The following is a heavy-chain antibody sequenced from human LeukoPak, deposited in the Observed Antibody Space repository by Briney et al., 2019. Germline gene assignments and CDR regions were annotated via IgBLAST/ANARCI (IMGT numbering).Heavy chain of an antibody. J-gene: IGHJ6*03. CDR2: INPNSGGT. V-gene: IGHV1-2*02. CDR3: ARAGLVIQPYYCYYMDV. D-gene: IGHD3/OR15-3a*01. CDR1: GYTFTGYY. Sequence: ASVKVSCKASGYTFTGYYMHWVRQAPGQGLEWMGWINPNSGGTNYAQKFQGRVTMTRDTSISTAYMELSRLRSDDTAVYYCARAGLVIQPYYCYYMDVWGKGTTVTVSS.